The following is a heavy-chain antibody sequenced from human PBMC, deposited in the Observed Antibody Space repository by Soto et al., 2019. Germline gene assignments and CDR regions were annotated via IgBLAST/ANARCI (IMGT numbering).Heavy chain of an antibody. CDR1: GGSISSSSYY. V-gene: IGHV4-31*03. Sequence: SETLSLTCTVSGGSISSSSYYWGWIRQPPGKGLEWIGYIYHSVTTYYNPSLKSRVTISVDTSKNQFFLKLSSVTAADTAVYYCARAGHCSGGTCYPSWFDPWGQGTLVTVSS. CDR3: ARAGHCSGGTCYPSWFDP. CDR2: IYHSVTT. D-gene: IGHD2-15*01. J-gene: IGHJ5*02.